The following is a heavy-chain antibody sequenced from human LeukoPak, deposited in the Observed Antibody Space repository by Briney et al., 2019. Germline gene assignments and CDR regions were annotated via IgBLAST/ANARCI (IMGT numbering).Heavy chain of an antibody. D-gene: IGHD3-10*01. V-gene: IGHV4-30-4*01. CDR1: GASISSGDYY. J-gene: IGHJ4*02. Sequence: SETLSLTCTVSGASISSGDYYWSWIRQPPGKGLEWIGYIYYSGSTYYNPSLESRVAISVDTSQNQFSLELSSVTAADTAVYYCARAPSGYYGSGSYYGRYYFDYWGQGTLVTVSS. CDR3: ARAPSGYYGSGSYYGRYYFDY. CDR2: IYYSGST.